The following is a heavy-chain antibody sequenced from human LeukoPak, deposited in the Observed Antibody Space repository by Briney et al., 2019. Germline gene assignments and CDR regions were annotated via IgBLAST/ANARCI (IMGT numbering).Heavy chain of an antibody. CDR1: GFTFNDYG. D-gene: IGHD4-17*01. CDR2: INWSGGST. CDR3: ARGFRAVTTDTPTYYYYYYMDV. Sequence: GGSLRLSCAASGFTFNDYGMSWVRQAPGKGLEWVSGINWSGGSTTYADSVKGRFTISRDNAKNSLYLQMNSLRAEDAALYYCARGFRAVTTDTPTYYYYYYMDVWGKGTTVTVSS. V-gene: IGHV3-20*04. J-gene: IGHJ6*03.